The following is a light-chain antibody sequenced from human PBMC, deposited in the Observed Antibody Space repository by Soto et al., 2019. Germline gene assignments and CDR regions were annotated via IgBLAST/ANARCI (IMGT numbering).Light chain of an antibody. CDR2: EVR. V-gene: IGLV2-14*01. Sequence: QSALTQPASVSVSAGQSITISFSVTIRDVGAYNLVSWYQQHPGTAPTLIIYEVRNRPSGISSRFSGSRSGNTASLTISGLQSDDEGDYSCSAYTARSTLVFGGGTKATVL. J-gene: IGLJ3*02. CDR3: SAYTARSTLV. CDR1: IRDVGAYNL.